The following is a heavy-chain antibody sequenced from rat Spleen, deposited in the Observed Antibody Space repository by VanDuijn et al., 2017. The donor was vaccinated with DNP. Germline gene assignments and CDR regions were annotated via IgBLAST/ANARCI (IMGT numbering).Heavy chain of an antibody. CDR2: IRYDGGST. CDR1: GFTFSTYY. D-gene: IGHD1-4*01. J-gene: IGHJ2*01. Sequence: EVQLVESGGGLVQPGRSLKLSCAASGFTFSTYYMAWVRQAPTKGLEWVAYIRYDGGSTFYGDSVKGRFTISRDNAKSTLYLQINSLRSEDMATYYCARHVLPLRVWDYWGQGVMVTVSS. CDR3: ARHVLPLRVWDY. V-gene: IGHV5-22*01.